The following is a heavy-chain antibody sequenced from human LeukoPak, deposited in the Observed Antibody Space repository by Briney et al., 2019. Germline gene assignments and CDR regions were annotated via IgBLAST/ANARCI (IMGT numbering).Heavy chain of an antibody. CDR2: ISSSSTI. Sequence: GGPLRLSCAASGFTFSSYSMNWVRQAPGKGLEWVSYISSSSTIYYADSVKGRFTISRDNAKNSLYLQMNSLRDEDTAVYYCARGRRYYDSSGPTGVYYLDYWGQGTLVTVSS. D-gene: IGHD3-22*01. CDR3: ARGRRYYDSSGPTGVYYLDY. CDR1: GFTFSSYS. J-gene: IGHJ4*02. V-gene: IGHV3-48*02.